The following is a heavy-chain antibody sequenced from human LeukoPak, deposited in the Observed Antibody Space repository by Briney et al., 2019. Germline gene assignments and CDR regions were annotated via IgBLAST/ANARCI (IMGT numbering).Heavy chain of an antibody. Sequence: GGSLRLSCAASGFTFSSYAMNWVRQAPGKGLEWVSSVSSSSSYIYYADSVKGRFTISRDNAKNSLYLQMNSLRAEDTAVYYCARGGGRNYYGSGSYYKLFDYWGQGTLVTVSS. D-gene: IGHD3-10*01. CDR2: VSSSSSYI. CDR3: ARGGGRNYYGSGSYYKLFDY. CDR1: GFTFSSYA. J-gene: IGHJ4*02. V-gene: IGHV3-21*01.